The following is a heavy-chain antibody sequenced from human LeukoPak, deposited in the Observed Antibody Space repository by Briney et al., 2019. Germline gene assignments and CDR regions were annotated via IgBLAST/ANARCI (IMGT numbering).Heavy chain of an antibody. V-gene: IGHV1-46*01. CDR3: ARDPPYCGGDCYSMYAFDI. CDR1: GYTFTSYY. Sequence: ASVKVSCKASGYTFTSYYMHWVRQAPGQGLEWMGIINPSGGSTSYAQKFQGRVTMTRDMSTSTVYMELSSLRSEDTAVYYRARDPPYCGGDCYSMYAFDIWGQGTMVTVSS. J-gene: IGHJ3*02. CDR2: INPSGGST. D-gene: IGHD2-21*02.